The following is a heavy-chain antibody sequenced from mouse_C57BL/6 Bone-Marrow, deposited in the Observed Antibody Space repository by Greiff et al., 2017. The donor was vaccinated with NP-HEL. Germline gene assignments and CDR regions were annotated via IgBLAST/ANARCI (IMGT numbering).Heavy chain of an antibody. V-gene: IGHV1-52*01. D-gene: IGHD4-1*01. Sequence: QVQLQPSGAELVRPGSSVKLSCKASGYTFTSYWLPWVPQSPLQCLEWIVNISPSDSDTHSNQKFKDKATLTVDKSSSTAYMQLSSLTSEDSAVYYCARNCDWYCDVWGTGTTVTVSS. CDR1: GYTFTSYW. CDR3: ARNCDWYCDV. CDR2: ISPSDSDT. J-gene: IGHJ1*03.